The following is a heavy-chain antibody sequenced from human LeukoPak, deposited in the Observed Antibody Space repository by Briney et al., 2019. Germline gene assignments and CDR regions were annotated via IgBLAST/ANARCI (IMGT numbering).Heavy chain of an antibody. V-gene: IGHV3-23*01. CDR3: ATPYCSSPRCYRNGYEYVWGFDY. CDR1: GFTFSSYA. J-gene: IGHJ4*02. D-gene: IGHD2-2*01. Sequence: PPGGSLRLSCAASGFTFSSYAMSWVRQAPGKGLEWVSDINGSGSRTYYVDSVKGRFTISRDKSKSTLYLQMNSLRVEDTAIYFCATPYCSSPRCYRNGYEYVWGFDYWGQGTLVTVSS. CDR2: INGSGSRT.